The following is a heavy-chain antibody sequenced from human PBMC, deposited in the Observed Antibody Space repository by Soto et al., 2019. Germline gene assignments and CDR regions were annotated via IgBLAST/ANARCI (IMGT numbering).Heavy chain of an antibody. Sequence: QVQLVQSGAEVKKPGASVKVSCKASGYTFTSYDINWVRQATGQGLEWMGWMNPNSGNTGYAQKFQGRVTMTRNTSISTAYMELSSLRSEDTAVYYCARGAETWCGDENWNHGGFDPWGQGTLVTVSS. CDR3: ARGAETWCGDENWNHGGFDP. CDR1: GYTFTSYD. D-gene: IGHD1-1*01. CDR2: MNPNSGNT. J-gene: IGHJ5*02. V-gene: IGHV1-8*01.